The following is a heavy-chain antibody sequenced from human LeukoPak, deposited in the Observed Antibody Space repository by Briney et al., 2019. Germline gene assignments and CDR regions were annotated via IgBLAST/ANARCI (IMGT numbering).Heavy chain of an antibody. CDR1: GYTFTSYD. D-gene: IGHD2-2*01. J-gene: IGHJ4*02. CDR3: ATQSRGDFDY. Sequence: ASVKVSCKASGYTFTSYDINWVRQATGQGLEWMGWISAYNGNTNYAQKPQGRVTMTTDTSTSTAYMELRSLRSDDTAVYYCATQSRGDFDYWGQGTLVTVSS. CDR2: ISAYNGNT. V-gene: IGHV1-18*01.